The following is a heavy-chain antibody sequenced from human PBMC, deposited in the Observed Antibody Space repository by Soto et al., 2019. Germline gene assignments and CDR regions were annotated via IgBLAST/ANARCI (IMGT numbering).Heavy chain of an antibody. D-gene: IGHD6-19*01. Sequence: QVQLVQSGAEMKKPGASVKVSCKASGYTFTSYGISWVRQAPGQGLEWLGWISTYNGDTNYAQKFQGRVTMTADTSKSTAYMELRSLRSDDTAMYYCARNSSDWYGRSAVDSWGQGTMVTVSS. CDR3: ARNSSDWYGRSAVDS. J-gene: IGHJ3*02. V-gene: IGHV1-18*01. CDR1: GYTFTSYG. CDR2: ISTYNGDT.